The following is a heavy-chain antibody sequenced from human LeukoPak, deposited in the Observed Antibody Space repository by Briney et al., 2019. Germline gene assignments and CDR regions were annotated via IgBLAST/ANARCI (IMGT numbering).Heavy chain of an antibody. D-gene: IGHD6-19*01. CDR3: ARDARITVPYYFDY. CDR2: ISSSGNTI. CDR1: GFTFTDYY. J-gene: IGHJ4*02. V-gene: IGHV3-11*01. Sequence: GGSLRLSCAASGFTFTDYYMIWIRQVPGKGLEWVSYISSSGNTIDYADSVKGRFTISRDNAKNSLYLQMNSLRTEDTAVYYCARDARITVPYYFDYWGQGTLVTVSS.